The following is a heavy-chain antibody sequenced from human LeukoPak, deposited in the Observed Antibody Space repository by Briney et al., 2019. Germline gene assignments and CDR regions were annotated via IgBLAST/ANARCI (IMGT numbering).Heavy chain of an antibody. CDR1: GFTFTSSA. V-gene: IGHV1-58*02. J-gene: IGHJ6*02. CDR2: IVVGSGNT. D-gene: IGHD3-3*01. CDR3: AAGRYDYWSGYHYGMDV. Sequence: SVKVSCKASGFTFTSSAMQWVRQARGQRLEWIGWIVVGSGNTNYAQKFQERVTITRDMSTSTAYMELSSLRSEDTAVYYCAAGRYDYWSGYHYGMDVWGQGTTVTVSS.